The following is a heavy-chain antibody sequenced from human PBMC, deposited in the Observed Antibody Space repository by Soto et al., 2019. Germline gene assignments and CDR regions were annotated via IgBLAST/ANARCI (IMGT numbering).Heavy chain of an antibody. J-gene: IGHJ4*02. V-gene: IGHV3-23*01. CDR2: ISGSGGST. Sequence: LRLSCAASGFTFSSYAMSWVRQAPGKGLEWVSAISGSGGSTYYADSVKGRFTISRDNSKNTLYLQMKSLRAEDTAVYYCAKGPSRAARGESDYWGQGTLVTVSS. CDR1: GFTFSSYA. CDR3: AKGPSRAARGESDY. D-gene: IGHD6-6*01.